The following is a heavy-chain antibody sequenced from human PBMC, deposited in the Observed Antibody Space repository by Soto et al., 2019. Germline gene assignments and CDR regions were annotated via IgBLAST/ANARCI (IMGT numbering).Heavy chain of an antibody. V-gene: IGHV3-23*01. Sequence: EVHLLESGGGLVQPGGSLRLSCAASGFTFSTYALSWVRQAPGKGLEWVATIGASGSFTYYADTVKGRFTISRDYSQNTLYLQMHNLRAEDTAVYYWAKEGGYNRNDPFDSWGQGTLVTVSP. D-gene: IGHD1-1*01. CDR3: AKEGGYNRNDPFDS. CDR1: GFTFSTYA. CDR2: IGASGSFT. J-gene: IGHJ4*02.